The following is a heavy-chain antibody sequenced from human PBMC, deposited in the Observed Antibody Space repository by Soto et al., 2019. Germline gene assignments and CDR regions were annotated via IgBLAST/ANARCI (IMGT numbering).Heavy chain of an antibody. CDR2: ASARNTNT. CDR1: GFTFSSHV. J-gene: IGHJ5*02. V-gene: IGHV3-23*01. CDR3: AKDVTSHGPLCYSSSWYGWFDP. Sequence: EVQLLESGGGLVQPGGSLRLSCAASGFTFSSHVMSWVRQAPGRGLEWVAAASARNTNTYYSDSVKGRFTISRDNSKSTVYLQLDSLRVEDTAVYHCAKDVTSHGPLCYSSSWYGWFDPWGQGNLVVFSS. D-gene: IGHD6-13*01.